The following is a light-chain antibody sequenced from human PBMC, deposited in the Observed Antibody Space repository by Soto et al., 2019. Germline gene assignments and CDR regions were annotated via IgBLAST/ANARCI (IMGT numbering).Light chain of an antibody. V-gene: IGKV3-20*01. CDR1: HSVSSSY. CDR3: QQYGSSPPT. Sequence: EIVLTQSPGTLSLSPGERATLSCRASHSVSSSYLAWYQQKPGQAPRLLIYGASSRATGIPDRFSGSGSGTDFTLIISRLEPEDFAVYYCQQYGSSPPTFGQGTKVEIK. J-gene: IGKJ1*01. CDR2: GAS.